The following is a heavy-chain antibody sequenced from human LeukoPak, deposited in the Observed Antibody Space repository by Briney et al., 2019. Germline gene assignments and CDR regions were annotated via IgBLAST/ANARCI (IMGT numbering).Heavy chain of an antibody. CDR1: GFTFSSYS. CDR3: AREYCSGGSCYSYYFDY. D-gene: IGHD2-15*01. V-gene: IGHV3-21*01. J-gene: IGHJ4*02. Sequence: GGSLRLSCAASGFTFSSYSMNWVRQAPGKGLEWVSSISSGSSYIYYADSVKGRFTISRDNAKNSLYLQMNSLRAEDTAVYYCAREYCSGGSCYSYYFDYWGQGTLVTVSS. CDR2: ISSGSSYI.